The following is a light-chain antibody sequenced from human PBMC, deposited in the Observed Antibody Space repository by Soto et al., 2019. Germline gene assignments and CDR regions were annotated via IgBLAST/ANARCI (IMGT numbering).Light chain of an antibody. J-gene: IGKJ1*01. CDR2: DAS. CDR1: QPISTW. Sequence: DIQVTQSPSTRSASVVDRVTITFRASQPISTWLAWYQEKPGKAPKLLIYDASSLEGGVPSRFSGSGSGTEFTLTISSLQPDDFATYYCHQYNYYRPTFGQGTKVDIK. V-gene: IGKV1-5*01. CDR3: HQYNYYRPT.